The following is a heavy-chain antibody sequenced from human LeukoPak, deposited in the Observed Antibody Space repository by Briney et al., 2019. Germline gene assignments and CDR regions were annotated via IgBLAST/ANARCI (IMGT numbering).Heavy chain of an antibody. J-gene: IGHJ1*01. CDR3: AKPQVAGFSTGPLQYFQH. CDR2: ISYDGSNK. D-gene: IGHD6-19*01. V-gene: IGHV3-30*18. CDR1: GFTFSSYG. Sequence: PGGSLRLSCAASGFTFSSYGMHWVRQAPGKGLEWVAVISYDGSNKYYADSVKGRFTISRDNSKNTLYLQMNSLRAEDTAVYYCAKPQVAGFSTGPLQYFQHWGQGTLVTVSS.